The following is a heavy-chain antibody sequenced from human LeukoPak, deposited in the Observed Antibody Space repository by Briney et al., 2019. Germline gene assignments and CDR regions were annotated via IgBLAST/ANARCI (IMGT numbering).Heavy chain of an antibody. D-gene: IGHD5-12*01. CDR2: IRGNNDNT. CDR1: GYIFNTYG. CDR3: VRDSAYSPDY. Sequence: GASVKVSCKTSGYIFNTYGISWVRQAPGRGLEWMAWIRGNNDNTKYAQKFQGRATLTTDTSTSTAYMELRGLTSDDMAVYYCVRDSAYSPDYWGQGSLVTVSP. J-gene: IGHJ4*02. V-gene: IGHV1-18*03.